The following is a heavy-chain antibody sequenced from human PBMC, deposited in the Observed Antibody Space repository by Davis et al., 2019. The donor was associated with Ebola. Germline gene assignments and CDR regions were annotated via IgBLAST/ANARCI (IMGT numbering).Heavy chain of an antibody. J-gene: IGHJ4*02. Sequence: GGSLRLSCAASGFTFSSYGMHWVRQAPGKGLEWVAVISYDGSNKYYADSVKGRFTISRHNSKNTLYLQMKSLRAEDTAVYYCARLLRPFDYWGQGTLVTVSS. V-gene: IGHV3-30*03. CDR1: GFTFSSYG. CDR3: ARLLRPFDY. CDR2: ISYDGSNK.